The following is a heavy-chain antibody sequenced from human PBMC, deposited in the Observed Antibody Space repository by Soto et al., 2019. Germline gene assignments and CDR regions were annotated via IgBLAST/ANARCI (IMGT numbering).Heavy chain of an antibody. CDR2: ISGSGGST. D-gene: IGHD2-2*01. CDR3: AKGGSTGRWPYYSGMDV. CDR1: GFTFSSYA. J-gene: IGHJ6*02. V-gene: IGHV3-23*01. Sequence: EVQLLESGGGLVQPGGSLRLSCAASGFTFSSYAMSWVRQAPGKGLEWVSAISGSGGSTYYADSVKGRFTISRDNSKNPLYLQMNSLRAEDTAVYYCAKGGSTGRWPYYSGMDVWGQGTTVTVSS.